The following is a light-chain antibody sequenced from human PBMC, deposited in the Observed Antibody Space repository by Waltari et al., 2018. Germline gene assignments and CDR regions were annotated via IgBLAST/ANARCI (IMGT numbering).Light chain of an antibody. V-gene: IGKV3-15*01. J-gene: IGKJ1*01. Sequence: EIVMTQSPATLSVSPGERATLSCRASQSVSSNLAWHQQKPGQAPRLLIYGASTRATGIPARFSGSGSGTEFTLTISSLQSEDFAVYYCQQYNNWPPGTFGQGTKVEIK. CDR2: GAS. CDR3: QQYNNWPPGT. CDR1: QSVSSN.